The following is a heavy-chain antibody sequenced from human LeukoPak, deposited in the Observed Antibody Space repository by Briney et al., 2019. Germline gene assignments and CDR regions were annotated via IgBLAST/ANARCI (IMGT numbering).Heavy chain of an antibody. CDR3: ARVFEWLLFPDAFDI. J-gene: IGHJ3*02. CDR2: ISHSGST. Sequence: PSETLSLTCTVSGGSISSSSYYWGWIRQPPGKGLEWIGSISHSGSTYYSPSLKSQVTLSIDTSKNQFSLKLSSVTAADTAIYYCARVFEWLLFPDAFDIWGQGTLVTVSS. CDR1: GGSISSSSYY. D-gene: IGHD5-12*01. V-gene: IGHV4-39*07.